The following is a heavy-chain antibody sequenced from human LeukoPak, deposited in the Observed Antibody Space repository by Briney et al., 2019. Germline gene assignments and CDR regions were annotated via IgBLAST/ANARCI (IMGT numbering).Heavy chain of an antibody. D-gene: IGHD4-17*01. CDR3: ARDDGDYVFDY. Sequence: GRSLRLSCAASGVTFSSYAMHWVRQAPGEGLEWVAVTSYDGSNKYYADSVKGRFTISRDNSKNTLYLQMNSLRAEDTAVYYCARDDGDYVFDYWGQGTLVTVSS. V-gene: IGHV3-30*04. CDR2: TSYDGSNK. CDR1: GVTFSSYA. J-gene: IGHJ4*02.